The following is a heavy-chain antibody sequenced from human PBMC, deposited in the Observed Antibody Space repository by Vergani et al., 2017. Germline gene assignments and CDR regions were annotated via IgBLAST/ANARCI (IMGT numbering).Heavy chain of an antibody. CDR2: ISSSSSYI. D-gene: IGHD3-10*01. Sequence: EVQLVESGGGLVQPGGSLRLSCAASGFIFSSYSMNWVRQAPGKGLEWVSSISSSSSYIYYADSVKGRFTISRDNAKNSLYLQMNSLRAEDTAVYYCARAGDHYGSGSPLDYWGQGTLVTVSS. CDR3: ARAGDHYGSGSPLDY. J-gene: IGHJ4*02. CDR1: GFIFSSYS. V-gene: IGHV3-21*02.